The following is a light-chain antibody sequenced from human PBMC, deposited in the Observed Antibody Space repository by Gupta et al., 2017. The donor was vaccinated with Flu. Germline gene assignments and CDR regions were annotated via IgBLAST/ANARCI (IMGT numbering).Light chain of an antibody. J-gene: IGLJ3*02. CDR1: SSDFGNYNL. V-gene: IGLV2-23*02. CDR2: EVS. Sequence: SALPQPASVSGSPGQSLTISCPGTSSDFGNYNLVSWYQQHPGKVPKFMIFEVSQRPSGVSNRFSGSKSGNTASLKISGLQAEDEADYYCCSYAGSNTVVFGGGTKLTVL. CDR3: CSYAGSNTVV.